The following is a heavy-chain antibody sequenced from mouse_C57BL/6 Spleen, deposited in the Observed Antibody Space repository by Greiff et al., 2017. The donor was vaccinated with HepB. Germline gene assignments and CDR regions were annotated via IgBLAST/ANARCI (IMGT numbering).Heavy chain of an antibody. CDR3: TYDYDPWFAY. J-gene: IGHJ3*01. D-gene: IGHD2-4*01. CDR1: GYTFTDYY. Sequence: VKLMESGAELVKPGASVKISCKASGYTFTDYYINWVKQRPGQGLEWIGKIGPGSGITYYNEKFKGKATLTADKSSSTAYMQLSSLTSEDSAVYFCTYDYDPWFAYWGQGTLVTVSA. V-gene: IGHV1-77*01. CDR2: IGPGSGIT.